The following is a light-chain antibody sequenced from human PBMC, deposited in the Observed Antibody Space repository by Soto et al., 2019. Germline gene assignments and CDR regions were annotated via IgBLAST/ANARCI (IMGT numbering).Light chain of an antibody. CDR3: SSYASSCPDV. Sequence: QSALTQPPSVSGSPGQSITISCTGTSSDVGGYNYVSWYQQHPGKAPKLMIYDVSNRPSGVSNRFSGSKSGNTASLTISGLQAEDEADYYCSSYASSCPDVFGGGTKLTVL. J-gene: IGLJ2*01. CDR1: SSDVGGYNY. V-gene: IGLV2-14*01. CDR2: DVS.